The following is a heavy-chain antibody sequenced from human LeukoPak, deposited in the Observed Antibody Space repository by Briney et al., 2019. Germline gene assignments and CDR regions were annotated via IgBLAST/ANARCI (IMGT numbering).Heavy chain of an antibody. D-gene: IGHD2-2*01. V-gene: IGHV3-48*01. Sequence: GGSLRLSCAASGFTVSSNHMNWVRQAPGKGLEWVAYISSSSSTIYYADFVKGRFTVSRDNDQDSLYLHMNSLRAEDTAVYYCVRDRRRCTSTSCFSLFDYWGQGTLVTVSS. CDR3: VRDRRRCTSTSCFSLFDY. CDR1: GFTVSSNH. CDR2: ISSSSSTI. J-gene: IGHJ4*02.